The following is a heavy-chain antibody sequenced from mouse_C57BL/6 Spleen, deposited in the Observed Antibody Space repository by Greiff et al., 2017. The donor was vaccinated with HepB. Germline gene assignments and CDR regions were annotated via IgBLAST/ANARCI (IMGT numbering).Heavy chain of an antibody. D-gene: IGHD2-12*01. CDR2: IRSKSNNYAT. J-gene: IGHJ2*01. CDR1: GFSFNTYA. Sequence: EVQLVESGGGLVQPKGSLKLSCAASGFSFNTYAMNWVRQAPGKGLEWVARIRSKSNNYATYYADSVKDRFTISRDDSESMLYLQMNNLKTEDTAMYYCVRQAYSLYYFDYWGQGTTLTVSS. CDR3: VRQAYSLYYFDY. V-gene: IGHV10-1*01.